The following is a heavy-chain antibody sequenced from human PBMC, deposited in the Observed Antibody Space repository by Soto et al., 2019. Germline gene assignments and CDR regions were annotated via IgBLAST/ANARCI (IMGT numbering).Heavy chain of an antibody. J-gene: IGHJ6*03. CDR2: ISYDGSNK. CDR3: AKDRRVVTPLGYMDV. Sequence: SLRLSCAASGFTFSSYGMHWVRQAPGKGLEWVAVISYDGSNKYYADSVKGRFTISRDNSKNTLYVQMNSLRAEDTAVYYCAKDRRVVTPLGYMDVWGKGTTVTVSS. CDR1: GFTFSSYG. V-gene: IGHV3-30*18. D-gene: IGHD3-3*01.